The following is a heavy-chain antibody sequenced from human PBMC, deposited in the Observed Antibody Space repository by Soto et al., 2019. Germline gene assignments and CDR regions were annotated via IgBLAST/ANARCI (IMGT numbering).Heavy chain of an antibody. CDR1: GFTFSSYA. Sequence: GGSLRLSCAASGFTFSSYAMSWVRQAPGKGLEWVSAISGSGGSTYYADSVKGRFTISRDNSKNTLYLQMNSLRAEDTAVYYCAKDQGPQSYRYYYYGMDVWAKGPRSPSP. V-gene: IGHV3-23*01. J-gene: IGHJ6*02. D-gene: IGHD3-16*02. CDR2: ISGSGGST. CDR3: AKDQGPQSYRYYYYGMDV.